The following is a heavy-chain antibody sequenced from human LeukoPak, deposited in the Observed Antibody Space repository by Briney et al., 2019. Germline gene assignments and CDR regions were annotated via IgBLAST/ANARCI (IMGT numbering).Heavy chain of an antibody. D-gene: IGHD6-19*01. CDR1: GYTFTGYY. V-gene: IGHV1-2*02. Sequence: GASVKVSRKASGYTFTGYYMHWVRQAPGQGLEWMGWINPNNGGTNYAQKFQGRVTMTRDSSISTAYMELSRLRSDDTAVYYCARGQQWLAQDYWGQGTLVTVSS. CDR3: ARGQQWLAQDY. CDR2: INPNNGGT. J-gene: IGHJ4*02.